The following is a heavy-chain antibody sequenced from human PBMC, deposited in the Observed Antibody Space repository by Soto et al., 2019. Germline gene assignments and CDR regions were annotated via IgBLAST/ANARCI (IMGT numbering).Heavy chain of an antibody. CDR2: ISGSGGST. CDR3: AKDPYYYDSSGYYIS. Sequence: PGGSLRLSCAASGFAFSSYAMSWVRQAPGKGLEWVSAISGSGGSTYYADSVKGRFTISRDNSKNTLYLQMNSLRAEDTAVYYCAKDPYYYDSSGYYISWGQGTLVTVSS. J-gene: IGHJ4*02. V-gene: IGHV3-23*01. CDR1: GFAFSSYA. D-gene: IGHD3-22*01.